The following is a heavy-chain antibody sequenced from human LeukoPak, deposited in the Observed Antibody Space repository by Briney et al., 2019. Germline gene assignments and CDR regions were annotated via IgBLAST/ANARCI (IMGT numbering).Heavy chain of an antibody. J-gene: IGHJ5*02. CDR1: GGSIRSRDYY. V-gene: IGHV4-31*03. Sequence: PSETLSLTCTVSGGSIRSRDYYWGWIRQHPGKGLKWIGYVFYSGSTHYNPSLQSRVTISVGTSENQFSLKLSSVTAADTALYYCARTPRPASVAAGNNWFDPWGQGTLVTVSS. CDR3: ARTPRPASVAAGNNWFDP. D-gene: IGHD2-15*01. CDR2: VFYSGST.